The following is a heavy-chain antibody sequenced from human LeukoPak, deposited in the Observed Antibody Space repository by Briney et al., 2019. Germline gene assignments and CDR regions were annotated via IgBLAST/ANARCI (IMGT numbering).Heavy chain of an antibody. Sequence: GGSLRLSCAASGFTFDDYAMHWVRQAPGKGLEWVSGISWNSGSIGYADSVKGRVTISRDNAKNSLYLQMNSLRAEDTALYYCAKAADILTGPASNFDYWGQGTLVTVSS. D-gene: IGHD3-9*01. CDR3: AKAADILTGPASNFDY. J-gene: IGHJ4*02. CDR1: GFTFDDYA. CDR2: ISWNSGSI. V-gene: IGHV3-9*01.